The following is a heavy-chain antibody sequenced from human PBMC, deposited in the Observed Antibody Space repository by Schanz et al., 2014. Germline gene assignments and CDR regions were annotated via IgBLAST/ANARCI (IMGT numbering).Heavy chain of an antibody. V-gene: IGHV1-69*04. CDR1: GYTFSSYG. Sequence: QVQLVQSGDEVKKPGASVKVSCKTSGYTFSSYGITWVRQAPGQGLEWMGRIIPVLAIADYAQKFQGRVTITADKSTSTAYMELSSLRSEDTAMYYCARDYYDSSGYYYCDYWGQGTLVTVSS. J-gene: IGHJ4*02. D-gene: IGHD3-22*01. CDR3: ARDYYDSSGYYYCDY. CDR2: IIPVLAIA.